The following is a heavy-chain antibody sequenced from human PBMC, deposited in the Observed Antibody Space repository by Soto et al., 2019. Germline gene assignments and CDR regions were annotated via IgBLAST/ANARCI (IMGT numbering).Heavy chain of an antibody. V-gene: IGHV1-2*02. CDR2: INPNSGGT. J-gene: IGHJ6*02. CDR3: AREGPITISGYYYGMDV. CDR1: GYTFTGYY. D-gene: IGHD3-3*01. Sequence: ASVKVSCKASGYTFTGYYMHWVRQAPGQGLEWMGWINPNSGGTNYAQKFQGRVTTTRDTSISTAYMELSRLRSDDTAVYYCAREGPITISGYYYGMDVWGQGTTVTVSS.